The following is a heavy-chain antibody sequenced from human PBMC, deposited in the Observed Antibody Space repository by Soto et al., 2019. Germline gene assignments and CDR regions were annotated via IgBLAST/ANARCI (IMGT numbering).Heavy chain of an antibody. CDR2: IYYTGNT. Sequence: SETLSLTCNVSGGSISNSNYYWGWIRQPPGKGLEWIGSIYYTGNTYYNPSLKSRVTISVDTSKNQFSLKLDSVTAADTAVYYCARVPGPWGQGTLVTVSS. CDR1: GGSISNSNYY. V-gene: IGHV4-39*07. J-gene: IGHJ5*02. CDR3: ARVPGP.